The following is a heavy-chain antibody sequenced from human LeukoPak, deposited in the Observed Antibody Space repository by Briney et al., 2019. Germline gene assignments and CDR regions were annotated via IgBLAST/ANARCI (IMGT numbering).Heavy chain of an antibody. CDR2: IYYSGST. Sequence: SETLSLTCTVSGGSISSYYWSWIRQPPGKGLEWIGYIYYSGSTNYNPSLKSRVTISVDTSKNQFSLKLSSVTAADTAVYYCARGTGSSDRALQGWGQGTLVTVSS. D-gene: IGHD2-8*02. CDR3: ARGTGSSDRALQG. J-gene: IGHJ4*02. V-gene: IGHV4-59*01. CDR1: GGSISSYY.